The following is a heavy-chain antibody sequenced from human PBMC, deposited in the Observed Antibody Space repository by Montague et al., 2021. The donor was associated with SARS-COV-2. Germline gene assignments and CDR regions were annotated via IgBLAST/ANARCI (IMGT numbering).Heavy chain of an antibody. Sequence: SETLSLTCAVSGGSITGFSWSWVRQPAGKGLEWIGRVTTSGTTYYCPSLSSRVTMSVDTSKNQFSLNLNSVTAADTAIYYCARTPTRPLSLDSWGQGTLVTVSS. CDR1: GGSITGFS. J-gene: IGHJ4*02. D-gene: IGHD6-6*01. CDR3: ARTPTRPLSLDS. CDR2: VTTSGTT. V-gene: IGHV4-4*07.